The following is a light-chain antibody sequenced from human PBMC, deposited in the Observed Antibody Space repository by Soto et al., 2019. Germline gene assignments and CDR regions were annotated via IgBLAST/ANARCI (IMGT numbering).Light chain of an antibody. CDR1: SSDVGGYNY. J-gene: IGLJ1*01. CDR3: SSYTSSSTYV. Sequence: QSVLTQPASVSGSPGQSITSSCTGTSSDVGGYNYVSWYQQHPGKAPKLMIYDVSNRPSGVSNRFSGSKSGNTASLTISGLQAEDEADYYCSSYTSSSTYVFGTGTNLTVL. CDR2: DVS. V-gene: IGLV2-14*01.